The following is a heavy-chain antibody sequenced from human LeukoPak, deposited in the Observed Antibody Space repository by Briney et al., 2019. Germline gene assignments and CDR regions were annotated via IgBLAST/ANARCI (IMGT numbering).Heavy chain of an antibody. V-gene: IGHV1-8*01. CDR2: MNPNSGKT. D-gene: IGHD6-6*01. CDR3: ARDPPASIAGRPIFDY. Sequence: AAVRVSCNASGYTFTSYDINWVRQATGQGLEWMGWMNPNSGKTGYAQSFQGRVTMTRDTSTDTAYMELSRLRSDDTAVYYCARDPPASIAGRPIFDYWGQGTLVTVSS. J-gene: IGHJ4*02. CDR1: GYTFTSYD.